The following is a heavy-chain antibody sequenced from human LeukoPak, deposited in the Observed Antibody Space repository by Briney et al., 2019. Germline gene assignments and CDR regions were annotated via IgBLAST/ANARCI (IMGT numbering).Heavy chain of an antibody. CDR3: AKDSASGYPYYFDY. CDR1: GFTFSSYA. Sequence: GGSLRLSCAASGFTFSSYAMGWARQAPGEGLEWVSAISGSGGSTYYADSVKGRFTISRDNSKNTLYLQMNSLRAEDTAVYYCAKDSASGYPYYFDYWGQGTLVTVSS. J-gene: IGHJ4*02. V-gene: IGHV3-23*01. CDR2: ISGSGGST. D-gene: IGHD5-12*01.